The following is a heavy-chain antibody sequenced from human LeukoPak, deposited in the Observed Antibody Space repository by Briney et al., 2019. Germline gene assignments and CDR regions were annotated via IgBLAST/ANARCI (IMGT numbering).Heavy chain of an antibody. CDR1: GFSFSDYT. CDR2: ISNDGNNK. J-gene: IGHJ4*02. CDR3: ATRHYGSGSYYNDGY. Sequence: PGGSLRLSCAASGFSFSDYTMHWVRQAPGKGLEWVAFISNDGNNKYSADAVKGRFTISRDNSKNTLYLQMNSLRAEDTAVYYCATRHYGSGSYYNDGYWGQGTLVTVSS. D-gene: IGHD3-10*01. V-gene: IGHV3-30*04.